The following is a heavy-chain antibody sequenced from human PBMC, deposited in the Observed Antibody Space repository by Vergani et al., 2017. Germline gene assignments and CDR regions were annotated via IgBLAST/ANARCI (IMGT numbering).Heavy chain of an antibody. Sequence: EVQLVESGGGLVKPGGSLRLSCAASGFTFSNAWMSWVRQAPGKGLEWVGRIKSKTDGGTTDYAAPVKGRFTISRDDSKNTLYLQMNSLKTEDTAVYYCAREHTIFGSSYYYYGMDVWGQGTTVTVSS. CDR1: GFTFSNAW. J-gene: IGHJ6*02. CDR2: IKSKTDGGTT. V-gene: IGHV3-15*01. CDR3: AREHTIFGSSYYYYGMDV. D-gene: IGHD3-3*01.